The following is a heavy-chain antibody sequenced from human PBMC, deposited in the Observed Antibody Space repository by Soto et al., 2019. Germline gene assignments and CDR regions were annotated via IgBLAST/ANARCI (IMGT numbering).Heavy chain of an antibody. CDR2: IIPIFGTA. Sequence: QVQLVQSGAEVKKPGSSVKVSCKASGGTFSSYAISWVRQAPGQGLEWMGGIIPIFGTANYAQKFQGRVTITADESTSTAYMELGSLRSEDTAVYYCARVTTVTTNPKFYYYYGMDVWGQGTTVTVSS. D-gene: IGHD4-17*01. V-gene: IGHV1-69*12. CDR3: ARVTTVTTNPKFYYYYGMDV. J-gene: IGHJ6*02. CDR1: GGTFSSYA.